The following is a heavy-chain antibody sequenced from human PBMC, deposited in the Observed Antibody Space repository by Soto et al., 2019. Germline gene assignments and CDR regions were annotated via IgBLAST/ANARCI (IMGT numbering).Heavy chain of an antibody. J-gene: IGHJ3*01. V-gene: IGHV4-4*02. D-gene: IGHD2-21*01. CDR3: ARASSFRGDFDL. CDR2: FYHAGSP. CDR1: GGSIRSSSW. Sequence: SETLSLTCTVSGGSIRSSSWWTWLRQSPEKGLEWIDEFYHAGSPNYNPSFQSRVTISADNSKNFFSLRLTSVTAADTAIYYCARASSFRGDFDLWGRGTAVTVSS.